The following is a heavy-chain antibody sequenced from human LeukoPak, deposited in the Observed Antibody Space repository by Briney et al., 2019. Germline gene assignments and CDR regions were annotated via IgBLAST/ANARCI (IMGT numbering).Heavy chain of an antibody. V-gene: IGHV1-69*04. CDR3: ARDRITIFGVVIVPLDY. CDR1: GYTFTSYG. CDR2: IIPILGIA. D-gene: IGHD3-3*01. Sequence: SVKVSCKASGYTFTSYGISWVRQAPGQGLEWMGRIIPILGIANYAQKFQGRVTITADKSTSTAYMELSSLRSEDTAVYYCARDRITIFGVVIVPLDYWGQGTLVTVSS. J-gene: IGHJ4*02.